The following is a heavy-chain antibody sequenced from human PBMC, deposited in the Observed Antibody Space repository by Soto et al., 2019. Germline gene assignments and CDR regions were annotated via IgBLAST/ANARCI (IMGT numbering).Heavy chain of an antibody. CDR2: ISYDGSNK. V-gene: IGHV3-30*18. D-gene: IGHD2-2*02. CDR1: GFTFSSYG. CDR3: AKDNRRGYCSSTSCYTSYYYYGMDV. J-gene: IGHJ6*02. Sequence: QVQLVESGGGVVQPGRSLRLSCAASGFTFSSYGMHWVRQAPGKGLEWVAVISYDGSNKCYADSVKGRFTISRDNSKNTLYLQMNSLRAEDTAVYYCAKDNRRGYCSSTSCYTSYYYYGMDVWGQGTTVTVSS.